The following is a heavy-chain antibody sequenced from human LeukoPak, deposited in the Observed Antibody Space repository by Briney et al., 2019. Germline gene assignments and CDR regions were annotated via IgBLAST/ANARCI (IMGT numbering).Heavy chain of an antibody. Sequence: VASVKVSCKASGYTFTSYGISWVRQAPGQGLEWMGWISADNGNTNYAQKLQGRVTMTTDTSTSTAYMELRSLRSDDTAVYYCARGRYYDSSGPDDYWGQGTLVTVSS. D-gene: IGHD3-22*01. CDR2: ISADNGNT. CDR1: GYTFTSYG. J-gene: IGHJ4*02. CDR3: ARGRYYDSSGPDDY. V-gene: IGHV1-18*01.